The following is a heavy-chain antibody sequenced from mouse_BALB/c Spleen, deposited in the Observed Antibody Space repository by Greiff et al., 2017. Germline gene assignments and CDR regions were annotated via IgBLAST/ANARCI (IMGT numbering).Heavy chain of an antibody. CDR2: INPSNGRT. CDR1: GYTFTSYW. V-gene: IGHV1S81*02. Sequence: QVQLKQPGAELVKPGASVKLSCKASGYTFTSYWMHWVKQRPGQGLEWIGEINPSNGRTNYNEKFKSKATLTVDKSSSTAYMQLSSLTSEDSAVYYCAREVLYAMDYWGQGTSGTVSS. CDR3: AREVLYAMDY. J-gene: IGHJ4*01.